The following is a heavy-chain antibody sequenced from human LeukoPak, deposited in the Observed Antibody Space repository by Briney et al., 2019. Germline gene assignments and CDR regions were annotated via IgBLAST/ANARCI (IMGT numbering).Heavy chain of an antibody. D-gene: IGHD1-26*01. CDR1: GFTLSSYS. CDR3: ARDQYSGSYYHTDNWFDP. CDR2: ISSSSSYI. V-gene: IGHV3-21*01. Sequence: PGGSLRLSCVASGFTLSSYSMNWVRQAPGKGLEWVSSISSSSSYIYYADSVKGRFTFSRDNAKNSLYLQMNSLRAEDTAVYYCARDQYSGSYYHTDNWFDPWGQGTLVTVSS. J-gene: IGHJ5*02.